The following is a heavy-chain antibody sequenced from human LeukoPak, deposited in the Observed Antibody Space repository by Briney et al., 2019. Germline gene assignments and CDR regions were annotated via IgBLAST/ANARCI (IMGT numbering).Heavy chain of an antibody. V-gene: IGHV4-39*01. J-gene: IGHJ5*02. CDR3: AKGHYYDSSGYPNWFDP. Sequence: PSETLSLTCTVSGGSISSSRYYWGWIRQPPGKGLEWIGSIYYSGSTYYNPSLKSRVTISVDTSKNQFSLKLSSVTAADTAVYYCAKGHYYDSSGYPNWFDPWGQGTLVTVSS. CDR2: IYYSGST. D-gene: IGHD3-22*01. CDR1: GGSISSSRYY.